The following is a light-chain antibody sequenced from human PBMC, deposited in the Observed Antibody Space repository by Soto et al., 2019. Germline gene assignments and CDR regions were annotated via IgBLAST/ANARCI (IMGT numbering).Light chain of an antibody. V-gene: IGKV1-33*01. CDR2: DVF. Sequence: DIQMTQSASSLPASVGDTVTISCQASQDISKYLNWFQQKPGKAPKLLIYDVFNVETGVPSRFNGRGSGTDFTLIISNLQPEDFATYYCQQYEQLPIIFGGGTKGDIK. CDR1: QDISKY. CDR3: QQYEQLPII. J-gene: IGKJ4*01.